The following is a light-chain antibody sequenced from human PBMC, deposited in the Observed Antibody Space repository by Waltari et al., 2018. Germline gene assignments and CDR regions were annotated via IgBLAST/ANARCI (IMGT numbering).Light chain of an antibody. CDR1: QSISTY. CDR3: QQRSNWPPLT. J-gene: IGKJ4*01. V-gene: IGKV3-11*01. CDR2: EAS. Sequence: EIVLTQSPVTLSLSPGERATLSCRASQSISTYLAWYQHKPGQAPRLLIYEASNRATGIPARFSGSWSGTDFTLTITSLEPEDFAFYYCQQRSNWPPLTFGGGTKVEIK.